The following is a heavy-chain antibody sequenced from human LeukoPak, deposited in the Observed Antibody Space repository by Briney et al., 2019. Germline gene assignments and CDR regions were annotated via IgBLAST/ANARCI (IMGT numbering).Heavy chain of an antibody. CDR2: INSDGSST. V-gene: IGHV3-74*01. Sequence: GGSLRLSCAASGFTFSSYWMHWVRQAPGKGLVWVSRINSDGSSTSYADSVEGRFTISRDNAKNTLYLQMNSLRAEDTAVYYCARNPRYSSGWYSDYWGQGTLVTVSS. CDR3: ARNPRYSSGWYSDY. J-gene: IGHJ4*02. CDR1: GFTFSSYW. D-gene: IGHD6-19*01.